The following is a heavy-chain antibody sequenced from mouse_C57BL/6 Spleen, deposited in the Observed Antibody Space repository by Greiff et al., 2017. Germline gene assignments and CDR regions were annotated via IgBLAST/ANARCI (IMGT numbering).Heavy chain of an antibody. Sequence: EVKLVESGEGLVKPGGSLKLSCAASGFTFSSYAMSWVRQTPEKRLEWVAYISSGGDYIYYADTVKGRFTISRDNARNTLYLQMSSLKSEDTAKYYGTRGDSSYVFAYWGQGTLVTVSA. V-gene: IGHV5-9-1*02. D-gene: IGHD1-1*01. CDR3: TRGDSSYVFAY. CDR2: ISSGGDYI. J-gene: IGHJ3*01. CDR1: GFTFSSYA.